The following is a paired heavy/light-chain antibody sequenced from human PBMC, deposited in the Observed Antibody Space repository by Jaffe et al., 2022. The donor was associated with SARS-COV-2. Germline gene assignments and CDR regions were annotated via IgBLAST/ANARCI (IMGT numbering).Light chain of an antibody. CDR2: KVS. CDR1: QSLVNSDGNTY. Sequence: DVVMTQSPLSLPVTLGQPASISCRSSQSLVNSDGNTYLNWFHQRPGQSPRRLIYKVSYRDSGVPDRFSGSGSGTDFTLKISRVEAEDVGLYYCMQGSHWPPVTFGGGTKVEIK. V-gene: IGKV2-30*01. CDR3: MQGSHWPPVT. J-gene: IGKJ4*01.
Heavy chain of an antibody. CDR1: GFAFSSWW. V-gene: IGHV3-7*03. J-gene: IGHJ3*01. CDR3: ATRRAFDF. CDR2: IKEDGSEA. Sequence: EVQLVESGGGLAQPGGSLRLSCAASGFAFSSWWMSWVRHTPGKGLEWVANIKEDGSEAYYLDSVRGRFTISRDDARNTLYLQMNSLRDEDTAVYYCATRRAFDFWGQGTMVTVSS.